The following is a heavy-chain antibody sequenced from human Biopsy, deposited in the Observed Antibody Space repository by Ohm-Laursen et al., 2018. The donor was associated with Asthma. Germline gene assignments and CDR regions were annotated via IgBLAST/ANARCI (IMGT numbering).Heavy chain of an antibody. CDR3: VKALGGGDGFDV. CDR2: ISTSGGSK. Sequence: GSLRLSCTASGFTFSSYAMSWVRQTPDRGLEWVSGISTSGGSKYYADSVKGRFTLSRDNSKTTLSLQMNSLTEGDTAVYYRVKALGGGDGFDVWGLGTTVTVSS. V-gene: IGHV3-23*01. J-gene: IGHJ3*01. CDR1: GFTFSSYA.